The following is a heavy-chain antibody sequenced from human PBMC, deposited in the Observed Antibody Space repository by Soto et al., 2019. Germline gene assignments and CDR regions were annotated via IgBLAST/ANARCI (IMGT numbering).Heavy chain of an antibody. D-gene: IGHD2-2*01. J-gene: IGHJ6*03. CDR3: ASGYCSSTSCYARGPSYYYMDV. CDR1: GFTFSSYG. V-gene: IGHV3-33*01. CDR2: IWYDGSNK. Sequence: ESGGGVVQPGRSLRLSCAASGFTFSSYGMHWVRQAPGKGLEWVAVIWYDGSNKYYADSVKGRFTISRDNSKNTLYLQMNSLRAEDTAVYYCASGYCSSTSCYARGPSYYYMDVWGKGTTVTVSS.